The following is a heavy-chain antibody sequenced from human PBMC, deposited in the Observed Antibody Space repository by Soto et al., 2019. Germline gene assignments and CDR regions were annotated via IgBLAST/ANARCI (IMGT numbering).Heavy chain of an antibody. Sequence: SETLSLTCAVSGGSISSSNWWSWVRQPPGKGLEWIGEIYHSGSTNYNPSLKSRVTISVDKSKNQFSLKLSSVTAADTAVYYCARKVGGYSGYDLFSYYYGMDVWGQGTTVTVSS. D-gene: IGHD5-12*01. V-gene: IGHV4-4*02. CDR3: ARKVGGYSGYDLFSYYYGMDV. CDR2: IYHSGST. J-gene: IGHJ6*02. CDR1: GGSISSSNW.